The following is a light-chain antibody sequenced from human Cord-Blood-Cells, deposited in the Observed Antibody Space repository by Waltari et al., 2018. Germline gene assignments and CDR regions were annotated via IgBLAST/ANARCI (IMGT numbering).Light chain of an antibody. CDR3: QQYGSSPLT. V-gene: IGKV3-20*01. J-gene: IGKJ4*01. CDR1: QSVSSSY. CDR2: GAS. Sequence: EIVLTQSPGTLSLSPGERATLSCRASQSVSSSYLAGYQQKPGQAPRLLIYGASSRATGITDRFSGSGSGTDFTLTISRLEPEDFAVYYCQQYGSSPLTFGGGTKVEIK.